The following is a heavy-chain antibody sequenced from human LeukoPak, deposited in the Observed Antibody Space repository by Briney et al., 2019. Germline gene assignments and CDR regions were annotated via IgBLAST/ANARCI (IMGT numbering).Heavy chain of an antibody. Sequence: SETLSLTCTVSGGSISSSSYYWGWIRQPPGKGLEWIGNIYYGGSTFYSPSLKSRLTMSVDTSKNQFSLKLSSVTAADTAVYYCARPQTGIAAAGTVYYFDYWGQGTLVTVSS. D-gene: IGHD6-13*01. CDR2: IYYGGST. J-gene: IGHJ4*02. CDR3: ARPQTGIAAAGTVYYFDY. V-gene: IGHV4-39*01. CDR1: GGSISSSSYY.